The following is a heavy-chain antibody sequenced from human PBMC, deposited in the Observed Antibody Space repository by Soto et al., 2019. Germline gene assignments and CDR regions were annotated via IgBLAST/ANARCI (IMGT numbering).Heavy chain of an antibody. CDR1: GFTVSSNY. CDR3: ARVPSYQPLYYFDD. V-gene: IGHV3-66*01. D-gene: IGHD2-2*01. Sequence: GGSLRLSCAASGFTVSSNYMSWVRQAPGKGLEWVSVIYSGGSTYYADSVKGRFTISRDNSKNTLYLQMNSLRAEDTAVYYCARVPSYQPLYYFDDWGQGTRVTVSS. J-gene: IGHJ4*02. CDR2: IYSGGST.